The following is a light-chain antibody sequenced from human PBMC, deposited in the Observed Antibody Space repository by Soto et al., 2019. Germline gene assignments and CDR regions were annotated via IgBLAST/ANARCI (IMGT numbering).Light chain of an antibody. CDR2: KTD. Sequence: QSALTQPPSASGTPGQKVTISCSGSNSNIGGRNYVFWYRQLPGTAPKLLIYKTDQRPSGVPDRFSATRSGSSASLAISGLRSEDEADYYCASWDDSLSSVLFGGGTTLTVL. J-gene: IGLJ2*01. CDR1: NSNIGGRNY. V-gene: IGLV1-47*01. CDR3: ASWDDSLSSVL.